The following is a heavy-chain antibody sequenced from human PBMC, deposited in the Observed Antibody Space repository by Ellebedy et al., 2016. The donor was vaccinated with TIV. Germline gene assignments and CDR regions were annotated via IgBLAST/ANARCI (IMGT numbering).Heavy chain of an antibody. CDR3: ARGRYYDLLTDYYLGLDY. V-gene: IGHV3-30*04. J-gene: IGHJ4*02. CDR2: ISYDGTNK. Sequence: GESLKISCAASGFTFSTYAIHWVRQAPGKGLEWVAVISYDGTNKYYADSVKGRFTMSRDTSKNTLFLQMNSLRVEDTAVYHCARGRYYDLLTDYYLGLDYWGQGALVTVSS. CDR1: GFTFSTYA. D-gene: IGHD3-9*01.